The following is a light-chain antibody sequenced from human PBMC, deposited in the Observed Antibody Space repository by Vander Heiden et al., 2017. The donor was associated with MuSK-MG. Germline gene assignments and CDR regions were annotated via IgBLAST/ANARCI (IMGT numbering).Light chain of an antibody. V-gene: IGLV8-61*01. CDR1: SGSVSTTFY. Sequence: QTVVTHEPSFSVSPGGTVTLSCGLSSGSVSTTFYPSWYQLTPGQAPRTLIYNTDTRSSGVPDRFSGSILGNKAALTITGAQADDESDYYCVLYMGGGISVFGGGTKLTVL. CDR2: NTD. J-gene: IGLJ2*01. CDR3: VLYMGGGISV.